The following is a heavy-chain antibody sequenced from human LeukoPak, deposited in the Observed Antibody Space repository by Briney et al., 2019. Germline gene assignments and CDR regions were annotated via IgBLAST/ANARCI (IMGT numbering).Heavy chain of an antibody. Sequence: ASVKVSCKASGYTFTGYYMHWVRQAPGQGLEWMGRINPNSGGTNYAQKFQGRVTMTRDTSISTAYMELSRLRSDDTAVYYCARVGYGDLYDAFDIWGQGTMVTVSS. V-gene: IGHV1-2*06. CDR1: GYTFTGYY. CDR2: INPNSGGT. J-gene: IGHJ3*02. CDR3: ARVGYGDLYDAFDI. D-gene: IGHD4-17*01.